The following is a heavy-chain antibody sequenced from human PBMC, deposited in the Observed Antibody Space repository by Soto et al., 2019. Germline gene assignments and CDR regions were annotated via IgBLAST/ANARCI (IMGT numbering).Heavy chain of an antibody. CDR2: VISASGSV. CDR1: GRIFSSFP. J-gene: IGHJ1*01. D-gene: IGHD5-18*01. CDR3: ARVGSRDAYNYVLDQ. Sequence: QVQVVQSGAEVKKPGSSVKISCNASGRIFSSFPTSWVRQVPGQGLEWMGGVISASGSVTYAPKFQGRVTMTAVNSAGIGYMELTSLTSEDTAIYYCARVGSRDAYNYVLDQWGQGTMVTVSS. V-gene: IGHV1-69*06.